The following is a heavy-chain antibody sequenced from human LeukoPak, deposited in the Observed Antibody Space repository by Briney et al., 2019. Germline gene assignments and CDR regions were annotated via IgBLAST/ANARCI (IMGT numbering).Heavy chain of an antibody. V-gene: IGHV1-2*02. Sequence: ASVKVSCKASGYTFTGYSMHWVRQAPGQGLEWIGWIIPNSGDTNYAQKFQGRVTMTRDTSISTAYMDLSRLKSDDTAVYYCVRSNVVGVTSPWYFDYWGQGTLVTVSS. CDR3: VRSNVVGVTSPWYFDY. CDR2: IIPNSGDT. D-gene: IGHD2-15*01. CDR1: GYTFTGYS. J-gene: IGHJ4*02.